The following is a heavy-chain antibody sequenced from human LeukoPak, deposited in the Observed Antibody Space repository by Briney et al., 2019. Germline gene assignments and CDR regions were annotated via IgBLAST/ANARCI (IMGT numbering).Heavy chain of an antibody. CDR1: GFTFSDYY. Sequence: GGSLRLSCAASGFTFSDYYMSWIRQAPGKGLEWVSYISSSGSTIYYADSVKGRFTISRDNAKNSLYLQMNSLRAEDTAVYYCASGLTLAYDSSGYDGIDYWGQGTLVTVSS. D-gene: IGHD3-22*01. CDR2: ISSSGSTI. CDR3: ASGLTLAYDSSGYDGIDY. V-gene: IGHV3-11*04. J-gene: IGHJ4*02.